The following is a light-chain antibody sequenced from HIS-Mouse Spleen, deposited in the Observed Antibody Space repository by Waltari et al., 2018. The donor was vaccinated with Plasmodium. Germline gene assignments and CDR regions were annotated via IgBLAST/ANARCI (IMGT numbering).Light chain of an antibody. CDR2: AAS. J-gene: IGKJ4*01. CDR3: QQYYSYLLT. Sequence: AIRMTQSPSSFSASTGDRVTITCRASQGISSYLAWYQQKQGKAPKLLIYAASTLQSGGPSSFSGSGSGTDFNLTIRCLQSEDFATYYCQQYYSYLLTFGGGTKVEIK. CDR1: QGISSY. V-gene: IGKV1-8*01.